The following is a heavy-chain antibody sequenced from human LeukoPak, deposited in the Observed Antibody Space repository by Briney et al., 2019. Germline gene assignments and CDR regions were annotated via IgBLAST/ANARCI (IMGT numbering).Heavy chain of an antibody. J-gene: IGHJ4*02. V-gene: IGHV4-4*09. CDR1: GGSISSYY. CDR2: IYHSGST. CDR3: ATLTTVVTAYYFDY. D-gene: IGHD4-23*01. Sequence: SETLSLTCTVSGGSISSYYWSWIRQPPGKGLEWIGYIYHSGSTDHNPSLKSRVTISVDTSKSQLSLKLTSVTAADTAVYYCATLTTVVTAYYFDYWGQGTLVTVSS.